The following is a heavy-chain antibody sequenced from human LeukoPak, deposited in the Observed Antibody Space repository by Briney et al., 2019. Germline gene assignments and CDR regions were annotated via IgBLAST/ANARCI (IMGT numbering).Heavy chain of an antibody. CDR3: ASLGEYSSSWYGNY. Sequence: PSETLSLTCTVSGGSIRSSYYYWGWIRQPPGKGLEWIGSIYDSGSTYYNPSLKSRVTISVDTSKNQFSLKLSSVTAADTAVYYCASLGEYSSSWYGNYWGQGTLVTVSS. CDR1: GGSIRSSYYY. J-gene: IGHJ4*02. CDR2: IYDSGST. V-gene: IGHV4-39*01. D-gene: IGHD6-13*01.